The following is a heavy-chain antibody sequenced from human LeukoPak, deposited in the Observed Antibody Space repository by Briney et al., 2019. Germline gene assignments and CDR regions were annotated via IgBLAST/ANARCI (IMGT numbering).Heavy chain of an antibody. D-gene: IGHD6-25*01. J-gene: IGHJ4*02. CDR2: ISWNSGSI. Sequence: PGRSLRLSCAASGFTFDDYAMHWVRQAPGKGLEWVSGISWNSGSIGYADSVKGRFTISRDNAKNSLYLQMNSLKTEDTAVYYCTRYSSSGLDYWGQGTLVTVSS. V-gene: IGHV3-9*01. CDR3: TRYSSSGLDY. CDR1: GFTFDDYA.